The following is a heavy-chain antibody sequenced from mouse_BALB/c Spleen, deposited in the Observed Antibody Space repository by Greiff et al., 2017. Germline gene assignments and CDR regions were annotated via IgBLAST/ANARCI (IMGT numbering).Heavy chain of an antibody. CDR2: IWTGGGT. Sequence: VQLQQSGPGLVAPSQSLSITCTVSGFSLTSYDISWIRQPPGKGLEWLGVIWTGGGTNYNSAFMSRLSISKDNSKSQVFLKMNSLQTDDTAIYYCVRSYGYYAMDYWGQGTSVTVSS. CDR1: GFSLTSYD. CDR3: VRSYGYYAMDY. D-gene: IGHD1-1*02. J-gene: IGHJ4*01. V-gene: IGHV2-9-2*01.